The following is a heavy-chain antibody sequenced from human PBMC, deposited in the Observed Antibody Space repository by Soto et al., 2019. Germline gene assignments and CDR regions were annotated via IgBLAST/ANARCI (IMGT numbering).Heavy chain of an antibody. CDR3: AREGKPRFLEWVPYFGFDP. CDR2: IIPILGIA. J-gene: IGHJ5*02. Sequence: GASVKVSCKASGGTFSSYTISWVRQAPGQGLEWMGRIIPILGIANYAQKFQGRVTITADKSTSTAYMELSSLRSEDTAVHYCAREGKPRFLEWVPYFGFDPWGQGTLVTVSS. V-gene: IGHV1-69*04. D-gene: IGHD3-3*01. CDR1: GGTFSSYT.